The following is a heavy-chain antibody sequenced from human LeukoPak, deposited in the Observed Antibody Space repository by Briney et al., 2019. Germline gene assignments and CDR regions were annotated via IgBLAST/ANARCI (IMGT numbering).Heavy chain of an antibody. V-gene: IGHV3-30-3*01. CDR1: GFTFSSYA. J-gene: IGHJ6*02. CDR3: ARGESPYYYDSSGQGGMDV. D-gene: IGHD3-22*01. Sequence: GGSLRLSCAASGFTFSSYAMHWVRQAPGKGLEWVAVISYDGSNKYYADSVKGRFTISRDNSKNTLYLQMNSLRAEDTAVYYCARGESPYYYDSSGQGGMDVWGQGTTVTVSS. CDR2: ISYDGSNK.